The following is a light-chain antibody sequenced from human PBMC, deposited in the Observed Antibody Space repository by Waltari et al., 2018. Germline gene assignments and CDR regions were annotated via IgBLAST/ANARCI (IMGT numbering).Light chain of an antibody. CDR3: QQYYTSPYT. CDR1: QSLLYSSNNKNY. J-gene: IGKJ2*01. Sequence: DIVMTQSPDSLAVSLCERATINCKSNQSLLYSSNNKNYLAWYQQKAGQPPKLLTYWASTREYGVPDRFSASGSGTDFTLTISSLQAEDVAVYYCQQYYTSPYTFGQGTKREIK. CDR2: WAS. V-gene: IGKV4-1*01.